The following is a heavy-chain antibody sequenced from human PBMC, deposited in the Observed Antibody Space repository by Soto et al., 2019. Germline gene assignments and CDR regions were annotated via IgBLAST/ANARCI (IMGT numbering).Heavy chain of an antibody. V-gene: IGHV4-30-2*01. J-gene: IGHJ5*02. CDR1: GCSISSGGYS. Sequence: SETLSLTCAVSGCSISSGGYSWSWIRQPPGKGLEWIGYIYHSGSTYYNPSLKSRVTISVDRSKNQFSLKLSSVTAADTAVYYCARAILYWEYRWFDPWAREPWSPSPQ. CDR3: ARAILYWEYRWFDP. CDR2: IYHSGST. D-gene: IGHD2-15*01.